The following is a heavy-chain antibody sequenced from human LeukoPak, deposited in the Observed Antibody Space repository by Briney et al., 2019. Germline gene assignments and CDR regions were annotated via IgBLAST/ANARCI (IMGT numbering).Heavy chain of an antibody. CDR1: GFTFSSYV. CDR3: TTDPRNGYYFDY. CDR2: IKSETDGGAT. D-gene: IGHD1-1*01. J-gene: IGHJ4*02. Sequence: GGTLRLSCAASGFTFSSYVMSWVRQAPGKGLEWLGRIKSETDGGATDYPALVKARFTISRDDLRNTLYLQMNSLRVEDTAVYYCTTDPRNGYYFDYWGQGTLVTVSS. V-gene: IGHV3-15*01.